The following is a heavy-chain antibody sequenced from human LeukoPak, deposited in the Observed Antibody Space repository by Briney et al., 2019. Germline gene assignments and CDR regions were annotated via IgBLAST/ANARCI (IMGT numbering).Heavy chain of an antibody. V-gene: IGHV3-30*04. D-gene: IGHD2-15*01. CDR3: AREKQSEGTPFDY. J-gene: IGHJ4*02. Sequence: PGGSLRLSCVASGFTFAGHSMHWVRQAPGKGLEWVAVVAHDEKTIFYADSLKGRFTVSRDNSKNTVYLQMNSLRDEDTAVYYCAREKQSEGTPFDYWGQGSLVTVSS. CDR2: VAHDEKTI. CDR1: GFTFAGHS.